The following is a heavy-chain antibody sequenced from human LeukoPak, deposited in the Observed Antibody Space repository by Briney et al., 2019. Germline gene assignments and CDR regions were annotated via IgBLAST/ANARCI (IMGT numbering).Heavy chain of an antibody. J-gene: IGHJ4*02. V-gene: IGHV3-53*01. CDR1: GFTVSSNY. CDR3: ARVPTTVTTVYFDY. D-gene: IGHD4-17*01. CDR2: IYSGGST. Sequence: GGSLRLSCAASGFTVSSNYMSWVRQAPGKGLEWVSVIYSGGSTYDADSVKGRFTISRDNSKNTLYLQMNSLRAEDTAVYYCARVPTTVTTVYFDYWGQGTLVTVSS.